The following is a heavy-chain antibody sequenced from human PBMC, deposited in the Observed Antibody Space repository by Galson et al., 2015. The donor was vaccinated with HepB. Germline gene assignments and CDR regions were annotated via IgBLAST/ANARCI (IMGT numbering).Heavy chain of an antibody. CDR1: GGTFSSYA. CDR2: IIPIFGTA. D-gene: IGHD4-17*01. V-gene: IGHV1-69*13. CDR3: ARAQSAREDDDYGDYGSHYYGMDV. J-gene: IGHJ6*02. Sequence: SVKVSCKASGGTFSSYAISWVRQAPGQGLEWMGGIIPIFGTANYAQKFQGRVTITADESTSTAYMELSSLRSEDTAVYYCARAQSAREDDDYGDYGSHYYGMDVWGQGTTVTVSS.